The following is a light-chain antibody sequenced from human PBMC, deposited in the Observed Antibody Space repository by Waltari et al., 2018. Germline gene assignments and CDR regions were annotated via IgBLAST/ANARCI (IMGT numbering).Light chain of an antibody. V-gene: IGKV3-11*01. Sequence: SCRASQSVTNYLAWYQQKPGQAPRLLIYDTSNRATGIPARFSGSGFGTDFTLTISSLEPEDFAVYYCQQCRNWPLTFGGGTKVEIK. J-gene: IGKJ4*01. CDR2: DTS. CDR1: QSVTNY. CDR3: QQCRNWPLT.